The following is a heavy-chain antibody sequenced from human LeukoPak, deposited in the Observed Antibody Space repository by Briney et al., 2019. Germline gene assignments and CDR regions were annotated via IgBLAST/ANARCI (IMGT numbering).Heavy chain of an antibody. Sequence: PSETLSLTCTVSGGSISSYYWSWIRQPPGKGLEWIGYIYYSGSTNYNPSLKSRVTISVDTSKNQFSLKLSSVTAADTAVYYCARDRWLQGFDYWGQGTLVTVSS. V-gene: IGHV4-59*01. CDR3: ARDRWLQGFDY. CDR2: IYYSGST. CDR1: GGSISSYY. D-gene: IGHD5-24*01. J-gene: IGHJ4*02.